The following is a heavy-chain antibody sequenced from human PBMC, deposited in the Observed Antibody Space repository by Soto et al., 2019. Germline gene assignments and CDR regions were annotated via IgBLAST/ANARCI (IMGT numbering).Heavy chain of an antibody. V-gene: IGHV3-23*01. D-gene: IGHD2-15*01. CDR3: AKAMRRYCSGGSCHQDGLYYYYYGMDV. J-gene: IGHJ6*02. CDR2: ISGSGGST. CDR1: GFTFSSYA. Sequence: EVQLLESGGGLVQPGGSLRLSCAASGFTFSSYAMSWVRQAPGKGLEWVSAISGSGGSTYYADSVKGLFTISRDNSKNTLYLQMNRQRADDTAVYYCAKAMRRYCSGGSCHQDGLYYYYYGMDVWGQGTTVTVSS.